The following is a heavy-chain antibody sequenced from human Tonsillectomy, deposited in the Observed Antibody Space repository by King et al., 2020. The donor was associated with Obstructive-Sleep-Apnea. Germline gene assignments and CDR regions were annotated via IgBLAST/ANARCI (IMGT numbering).Heavy chain of an antibody. V-gene: IGHV3-48*04. Sequence: VQLVESGGGLVQPGGSLRLSCAASGFTFSSFSMNWVRQAPGKGLEWVSYVDNSGNTIYYADSMKGRLTIPRDNARNSLYLKMNSLRVEDTAVYYCARGGRGYSYGPFDSWGQGSLVTVSS. D-gene: IGHD5-18*01. CDR3: ARGGRGYSYGPFDS. CDR1: GFTFSSFS. CDR2: VDNSGNTI. J-gene: IGHJ4*02.